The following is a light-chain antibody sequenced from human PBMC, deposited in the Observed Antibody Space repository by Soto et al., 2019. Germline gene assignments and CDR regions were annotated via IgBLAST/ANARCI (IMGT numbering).Light chain of an antibody. V-gene: IGKV3-15*01. J-gene: IGKJ5*01. CDR3: QQYDNWPIT. CDR1: QSVSSY. Sequence: EIVMTQSPGTLSVSPGDRATLSCRASQSVSSYLAWYQQKPGQAPRLLIYGASTRATGLPARFSGSGSGAEFTLIISSLQSEDSAVYYCQQYDNWPITFGQGTRLEIK. CDR2: GAS.